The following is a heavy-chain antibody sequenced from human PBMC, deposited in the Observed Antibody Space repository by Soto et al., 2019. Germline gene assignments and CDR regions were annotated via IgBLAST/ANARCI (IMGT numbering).Heavy chain of an antibody. CDR3: AKGQLLYNWFDP. CDR2: INHSGST. V-gene: IGHV4-34*01. CDR1: GGSFSGYY. J-gene: IGHJ5*02. Sequence: SETLSLTCAVYGGSFSGYYWSWIRQPPGKGLEWIGEINHSGSTNYNPSLKSRVTISVDTSKSQFSLKLSSVTAADTAVYYCAKGQLLYNWFDPWGQGTPVTVYS. D-gene: IGHD2-2*01.